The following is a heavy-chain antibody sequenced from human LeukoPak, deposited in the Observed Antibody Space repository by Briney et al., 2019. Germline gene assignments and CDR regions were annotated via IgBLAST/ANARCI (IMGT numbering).Heavy chain of an antibody. CDR3: ATAELPLRLGELSNSFDY. D-gene: IGHD3-16*02. Sequence: ASVKVSCKVSGYTLTELSMHWVRQAPGKGLEWMGGFDPEDGETIYAQKFQGRVTMTEDTSTDTAYVELSSLRSEDTAVYYCATAELPLRLGELSNSFDYWGQGTLVTVSS. J-gene: IGHJ4*02. V-gene: IGHV1-24*01. CDR1: GYTLTELS. CDR2: FDPEDGET.